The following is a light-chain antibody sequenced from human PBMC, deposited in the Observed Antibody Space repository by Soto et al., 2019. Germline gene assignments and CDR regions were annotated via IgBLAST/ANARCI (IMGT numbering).Light chain of an antibody. V-gene: IGKV3-20*01. J-gene: IGKJ4*01. CDR3: QQYGNSPLT. CDR2: GAS. CDR1: QSVSSSY. Sequence: EIVLTQSPGTLSLSPGERATLSCRASQSVSSSYLVWYQQKPGQAPRVLIYGASTRATGIPDRFSGSGSGTDFTLTISRLEPEDFAVYFCQQYGNSPLTFGGGTKVDIK.